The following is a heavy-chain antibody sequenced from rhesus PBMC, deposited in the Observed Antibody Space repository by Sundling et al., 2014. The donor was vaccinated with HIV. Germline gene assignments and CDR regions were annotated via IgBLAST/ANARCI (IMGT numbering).Heavy chain of an antibody. CDR1: GFTFSSYG. CDR3: AKEMTTVAALDY. V-gene: IGHV3S42*01. CDR2: ISSGGGST. D-gene: IGHD4-29*01. J-gene: IGHJ4*01. Sequence: EVQLVESGGGLVQPGGSLRLSCAASGFTFSSYGMYWVRQAPGKGLEWISAISSGGGSTYYADSVKGRFTISRDNSKNTLSLQMNSLRAEDTAVYYCAKEMTTVAALDYWGQGVLVTVSS.